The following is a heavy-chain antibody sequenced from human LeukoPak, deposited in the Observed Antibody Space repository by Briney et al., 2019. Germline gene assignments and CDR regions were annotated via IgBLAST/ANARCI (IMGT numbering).Heavy chain of an antibody. CDR1: GFTFSSYG. CDR2: IWYDGSNK. CDR3: AKDRQYYYDSRTNAFDI. V-gene: IGHV3-33*06. D-gene: IGHD3-22*01. J-gene: IGHJ3*02. Sequence: SLRLSCAASGFTFSSYGMHWVRQAPGKELEWVAVIWYDGSNKYYADSVKGRFTISRDNSKNTLYLQMNSLRAEDTAVYYCAKDRQYYYDSRTNAFDIWGQGTMVTVSS.